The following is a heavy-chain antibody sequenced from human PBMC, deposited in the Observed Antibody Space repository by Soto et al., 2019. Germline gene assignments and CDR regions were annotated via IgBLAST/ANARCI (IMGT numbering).Heavy chain of an antibody. D-gene: IGHD6-13*01. V-gene: IGHV4-59*01. J-gene: IGHJ6*02. Sequence: PSQTLSLTCTVSGGSISSYYWSWIRQPPGKGLEWIGYIYYSGSTNYNPSLKSRVTISVDTSKNQFSLKLSSVTAADTAVYYCARDNLGQQLVHGTTGEYYYYYGMDVWGQGTTVTVSS. CDR2: IYYSGST. CDR3: ARDNLGQQLVHGTTGEYYYYYGMDV. CDR1: GGSISSYY.